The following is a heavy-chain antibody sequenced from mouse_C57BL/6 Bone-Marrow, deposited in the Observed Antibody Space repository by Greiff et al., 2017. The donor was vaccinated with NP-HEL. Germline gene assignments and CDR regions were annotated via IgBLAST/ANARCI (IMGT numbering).Heavy chain of an antibody. V-gene: IGHV5-4*03. Sequence: EVKLMESGGGLVKPGGSLKLSCAASGFTFSSYAMSWVRQTPEKRLEWVATISDGGSYTYYPDNVKGRFTISRDNAKNNLYLQMSHLKSEDTAMYYCARGAYSNYDYWGQGTTLTVSS. CDR3: ARGAYSNYDY. CDR2: ISDGGSYT. D-gene: IGHD2-5*01. J-gene: IGHJ2*01. CDR1: GFTFSSYA.